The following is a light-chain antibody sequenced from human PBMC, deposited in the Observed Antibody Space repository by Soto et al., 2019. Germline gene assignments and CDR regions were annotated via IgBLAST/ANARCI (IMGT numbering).Light chain of an antibody. CDR3: KQLNTFPVT. V-gene: IGKV1-9*01. J-gene: IGKJ5*01. CDR1: QGISSC. CDR2: ASS. Sequence: DIQLTQSPSFLSASVGDRVTITCRASQGISSCLAWYQQTPGKAPKLLIYASSTLQSGVPSRFRGSGSGTEFTLTIHSLQPEDFATYYCKQLNTFPVTFGQGTRLDI.